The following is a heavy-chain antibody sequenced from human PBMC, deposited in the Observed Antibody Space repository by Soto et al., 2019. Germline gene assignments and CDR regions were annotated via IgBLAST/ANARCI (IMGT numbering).Heavy chain of an antibody. CDR1: GGTFSSYA. D-gene: IGHD6-13*01. J-gene: IGHJ6*02. Sequence: QVQLVQSGAEVKKPGSSVKFSCKASGGTFSSYAISWVRHAPGQGLEWMGGIIPIFGTANYAQKFQGRVTSTSDESTITAYMELSSLRSEDTAVYYCSRERWAAAGTFVYYDYGIDVWGQGPKVTASS. CDR3: SRERWAAAGTFVYYDYGIDV. V-gene: IGHV1-69*01. CDR2: IIPIFGTA.